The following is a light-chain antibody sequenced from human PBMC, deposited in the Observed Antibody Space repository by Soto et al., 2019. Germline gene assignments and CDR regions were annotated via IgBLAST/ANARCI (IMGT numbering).Light chain of an antibody. CDR2: AAS. CDR1: QGIRSY. Sequence: DLQLTQSPSFLSASAGDRVTITWGASQGIRSYLAWYQQSPGRAPKLLIYAASTLQSGVPSRFSGSGYGTEVTLTISSLQPEDFATYYCQQLNTFPITFGQGTRLEIK. V-gene: IGKV1-9*01. J-gene: IGKJ5*01. CDR3: QQLNTFPIT.